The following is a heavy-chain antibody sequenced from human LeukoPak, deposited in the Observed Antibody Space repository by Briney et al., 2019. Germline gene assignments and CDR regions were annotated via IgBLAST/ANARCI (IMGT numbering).Heavy chain of an antibody. D-gene: IGHD4-23*01. V-gene: IGHV4-59*01. J-gene: IGHJ4*02. CDR3: ARSRRGGNSDY. Sequence: SETLSLTCTVSGGSISSYYWSWIRQPPGKGLEWIGYIYYSGSTNYNPSLKSRVTIPVDTSKNQFSLKLSSVTAADTAVYYCARSRRGGNSDYWGQGTLVTVSS. CDR2: IYYSGST. CDR1: GGSISSYY.